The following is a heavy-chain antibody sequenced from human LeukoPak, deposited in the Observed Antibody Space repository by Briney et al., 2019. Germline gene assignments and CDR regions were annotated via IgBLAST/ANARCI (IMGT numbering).Heavy chain of an antibody. CDR2: ISWNSGSI. V-gene: IGHV3-9*01. J-gene: IGHJ6*02. D-gene: IGHD6-13*01. CDR1: GFTFDDYA. CDR3: AGGSSSWYGMDV. Sequence: GGSLGLSCAASGFTFDDYAMHWVRQAPGKGLEWVSGISWNSGSIGYADSVKGRFTISRGNAKNSLYLQMNSLRAEDTAVYYCAGGSSSWYGMDVWGQGTTVTVSS.